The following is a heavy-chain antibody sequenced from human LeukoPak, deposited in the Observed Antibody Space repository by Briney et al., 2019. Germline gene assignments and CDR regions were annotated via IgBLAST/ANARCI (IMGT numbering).Heavy chain of an antibody. CDR1: GFTFSGYW. CDR2: IKEDGSDK. CDR3: ARDLGY. V-gene: IGHV3-7*01. Sequence: GGSLRLSCVASGFTFSGYWMSWVRQAPGKGLEWVANIKEDGSDKHFVDSVKGRFTISRDNAENSLYLQMNSLRADDTAVYYCARDLGYWGQGTLVTVSS. J-gene: IGHJ4*02.